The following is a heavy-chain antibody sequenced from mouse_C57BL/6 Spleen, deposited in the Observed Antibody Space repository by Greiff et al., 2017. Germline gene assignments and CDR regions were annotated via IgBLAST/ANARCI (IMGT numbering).Heavy chain of an antibody. CDR3: VTITTLVAPFDY. CDR1: GYTFTSYW. J-gene: IGHJ2*01. CDR2: IYPGSGST. Sequence: VQLQQPGAELVKPGASVKMSCKASGYTFTSYWITWVKQRPGQGLEWIGDIYPGSGSTNYNEKFKSKATLTVDTSSSTAYMQLSSLTSEDSAVXYGVTITTLVAPFDYWGQGTTLTVSS. D-gene: IGHD1-1*01. V-gene: IGHV1-55*01.